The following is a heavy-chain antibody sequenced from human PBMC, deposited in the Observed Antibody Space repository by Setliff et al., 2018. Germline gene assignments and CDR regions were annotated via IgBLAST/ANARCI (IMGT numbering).Heavy chain of an antibody. CDR3: ARSENCFSTHCSPYDY. J-gene: IGHJ4*02. D-gene: IGHD2-2*01. CDR1: GFTFSSYW. CDR2: INNDGSSG. V-gene: IGHV3-74*01. Sequence: GGSLRLSCAASGFTFSSYWMHWVSQVPGKGLVWVSRINNDGSSGDYADSVKGRFTISRDNAKNTVYLQMNSLRAEDTATYYCARSENCFSTHCSPYDYWGQGTLVTVSS.